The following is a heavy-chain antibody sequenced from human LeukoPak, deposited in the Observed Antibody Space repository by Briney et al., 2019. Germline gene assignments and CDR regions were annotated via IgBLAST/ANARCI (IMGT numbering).Heavy chain of an antibody. J-gene: IGHJ5*02. CDR1: GGSISSGDYY. V-gene: IGHV4-30-4*08. CDR2: IYYSGST. CDR3: ARHTPRGTRPDNWFDP. Sequence: PSETLSLTCTVSGGSISSGDYYWSWIRQPPGKGLEWIGYIYYSGSTYYNPSLKSRVTISVDTSKNQFSLKLSSVAAADTAVYYCARHTPRGTRPDNWFDPWGQGTLVTVSS. D-gene: IGHD2-15*01.